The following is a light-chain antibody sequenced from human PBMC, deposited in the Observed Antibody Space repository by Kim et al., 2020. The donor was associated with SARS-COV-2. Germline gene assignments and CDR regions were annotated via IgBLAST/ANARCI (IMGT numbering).Light chain of an antibody. J-gene: IGKJ4*01. CDR3: QQSSNSPPLT. V-gene: IGKV3-11*01. Sequence: EIVLTQSPATLSLSPGERATLSCRASQSVSSYLAWYQQKPGQAPRLLIYDASNRATGIPARFSGSGSGTDFTLTISSLEPEDFAVYYWQQSSNSPPLTFGGGTKVDIK. CDR2: DAS. CDR1: QSVSSY.